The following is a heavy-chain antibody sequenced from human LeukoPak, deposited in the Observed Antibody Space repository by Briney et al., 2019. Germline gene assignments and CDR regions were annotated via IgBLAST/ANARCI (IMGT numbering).Heavy chain of an antibody. CDR3: ARVSCGGNCYSLIGAFDI. CDR2: ILPIFGTT. V-gene: IGHV1-69*13. CDR1: GGTFSNYA. Sequence: SVKVSCKASGGTFSNYAISWVRQAPGQGLEWMGGILPIFGTTNYAQKFQGRVTITADESTSTAYMELSSLRSEDTAVYYCARVSCGGNCYSLIGAFDIWGQGTMVTVSS. D-gene: IGHD2-15*01. J-gene: IGHJ3*02.